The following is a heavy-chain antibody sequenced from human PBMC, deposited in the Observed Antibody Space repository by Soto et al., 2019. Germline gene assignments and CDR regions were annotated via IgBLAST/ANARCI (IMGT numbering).Heavy chain of an antibody. Sequence: GASVKVSCKASGDTFSGYSISWVRQALGQGLEWMGGIIPLFGTTNYAQRFQGRVTITADKSTSTAYMELSSLKSEDTAIYYCARDLGSGYDPGDYWGQGTLVTVSS. CDR3: ARDLGSGYDPGDY. V-gene: IGHV1-69*06. J-gene: IGHJ4*02. D-gene: IGHD5-12*01. CDR1: GDTFSGYS. CDR2: IIPLFGTT.